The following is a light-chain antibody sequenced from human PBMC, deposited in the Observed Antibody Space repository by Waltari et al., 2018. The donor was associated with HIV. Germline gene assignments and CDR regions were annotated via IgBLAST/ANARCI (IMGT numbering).Light chain of an antibody. V-gene: IGLV1-51*01. CDR2: DKN. CDR1: NSNIGTNY. Sequence: QSVLTQPPSVSAAPGQKVTISCSGSNSNIGTNYVSWYQQLPGTAPKPLIYDKNKRPAGMPDRFSGSKSGRSATLGITGLQTGDEADNYCGTWDSSLSAGVFGGGTKLTVL. J-gene: IGLJ2*01. CDR3: GTWDSSLSAGV.